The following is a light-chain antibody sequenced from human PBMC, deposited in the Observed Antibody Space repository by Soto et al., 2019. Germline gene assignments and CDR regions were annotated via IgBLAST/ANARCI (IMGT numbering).Light chain of an antibody. CDR2: SAS. CDR1: RAINNY. V-gene: IGKV1-39*01. CDR3: QQSYSTPPK. J-gene: IGKJ2*01. Sequence: IPMTQSPSSLSASVGDRVTLTCRTSRAINNYVNWYQHHPGSVPKLLISSASILQTGVPSRFSAGGSGTHFALTISNLQPEDVATYYCQQSYSTPPKFGQGTKLEI.